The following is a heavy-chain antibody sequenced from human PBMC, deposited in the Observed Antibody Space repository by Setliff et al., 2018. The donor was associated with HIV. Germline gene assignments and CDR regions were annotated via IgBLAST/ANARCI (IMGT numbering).Heavy chain of an antibody. V-gene: IGHV1-18*01. CDR1: GYTFTSCG. Sequence: GASVKVSCKASGYTFTSCGVSWVRQAPGQGLEWMGWISGYSGNTNYAQKLQGRVTMTTDTSTSTAYMELSSLRSDDTAVYYCARQDGTTVLSKDFDYWGQGTLVTVSS. D-gene: IGHD4-17*01. CDR2: ISGYSGNT. CDR3: ARQDGTTVLSKDFDY. J-gene: IGHJ4*02.